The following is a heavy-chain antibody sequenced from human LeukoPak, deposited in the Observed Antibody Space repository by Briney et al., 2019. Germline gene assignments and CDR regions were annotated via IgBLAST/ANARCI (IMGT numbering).Heavy chain of an antibody. CDR1: GSTLTEFS. Sequence: ASVKVSCKLSGSTLTEFSMHWVRQAPGKGLERMGGYGPEDGETIYAQNFQGRVTMTDDSSTDTVYLDLSSLRSEDTAMYYCATDNFEYWGQGTQVTVSS. CDR2: YGPEDGET. CDR3: ATDNFEY. J-gene: IGHJ4*02. V-gene: IGHV1-24*01.